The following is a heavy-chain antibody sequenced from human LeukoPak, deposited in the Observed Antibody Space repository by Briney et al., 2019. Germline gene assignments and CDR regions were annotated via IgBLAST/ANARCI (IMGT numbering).Heavy chain of an antibody. CDR2: ISSSGSTI. CDR3: ARDRFYTSGSYYNY. V-gene: IGHV3-11*04. D-gene: IGHD1-26*01. CDR1: GFTFSDYY. Sequence: KTGGSLRLSCAASGFTFSDYYMSWIRQAPGKGLEWVSYISSSGSTIYYADSVKGRFTISRDNAKNSLYLQMNSLRAEDTAVYYCARDRFYTSGSYYNYWGQGTLVTVSS. J-gene: IGHJ4*02.